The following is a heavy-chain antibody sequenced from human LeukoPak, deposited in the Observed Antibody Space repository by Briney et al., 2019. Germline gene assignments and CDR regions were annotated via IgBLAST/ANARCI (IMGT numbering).Heavy chain of an antibody. Sequence: GGSLRLSCAASGLTFSGSTMHWVRQASGKGLEWVGRIRSNANNYATAYAVSLKGRFTISRDDSKNTAYLQMNSLKTEDTAVYYCTRTAPVTTRGGGYYMDVWGKGTTVTVSS. D-gene: IGHD4-17*01. CDR2: IRSNANNYAT. CDR3: TRTAPVTTRGGGYYMDV. CDR1: GLTFSGST. J-gene: IGHJ6*03. V-gene: IGHV3-73*01.